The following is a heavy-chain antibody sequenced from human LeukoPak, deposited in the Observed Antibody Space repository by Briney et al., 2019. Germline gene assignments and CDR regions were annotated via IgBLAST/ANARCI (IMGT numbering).Heavy chain of an antibody. CDR2: IYSGGST. V-gene: IGHV3-66*04. CDR3: TRRDYGSGTIQPSDY. D-gene: IGHD3-10*01. CDR1: GFTVSSNY. J-gene: IGHJ4*02. Sequence: GGSLRLSCAASGFTVSSNYMSWVRQAPGKGLEWVSVIYSGGSTYYADSVKGRFTISRDNSKNTLYLQMNSLRAEDTAVYYCTRRDYGSGTIQPSDYWGQGTLVTVSS.